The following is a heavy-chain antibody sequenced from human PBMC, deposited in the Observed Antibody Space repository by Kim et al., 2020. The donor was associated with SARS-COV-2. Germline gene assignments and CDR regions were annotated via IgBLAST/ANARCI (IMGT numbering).Heavy chain of an antibody. V-gene: IGHV1-46*01. J-gene: IGHJ4*02. D-gene: IGHD3-22*01. CDR3: ARGRITMIVVVTPLDY. Sequence: KFQGRVTMTRDTSTSTVYMELSSLRSEDTAVYYCARGRITMIVVVTPLDYWGQGTLVTVSS.